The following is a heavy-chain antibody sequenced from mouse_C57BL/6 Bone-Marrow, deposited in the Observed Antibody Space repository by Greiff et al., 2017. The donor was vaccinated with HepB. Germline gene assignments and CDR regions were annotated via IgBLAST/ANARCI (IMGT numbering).Heavy chain of an antibody. CDR2: IYPRSGNT. CDR3: ARGDYYGSSPYAMDY. CDR1: GYTFTSYG. J-gene: IGHJ4*01. V-gene: IGHV1-81*01. Sequence: QVQLQQSGAELARPGASVKLSCKASGYTFTSYGISWVKQRTGQVLEWIGEIYPRSGNTYYNEKFKGKATLTADKSSSTAYMELRSLTSEDSAVYFCARGDYYGSSPYAMDYWGQGTSVTVSS. D-gene: IGHD1-1*01.